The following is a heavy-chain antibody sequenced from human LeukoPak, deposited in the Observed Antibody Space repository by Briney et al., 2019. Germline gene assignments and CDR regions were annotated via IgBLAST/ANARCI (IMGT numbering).Heavy chain of an antibody. V-gene: IGHV3-74*01. CDR1: GFTFSTHW. Sequence: GGSLRLSCAASGFTFSTHWMHWVRQAPGKGLVWVSRISSDESNTRYADSVQGRFTISRDNAKHTLYLQMHSLRAEDTAVYYCAREHLTWFDPWGQGTLVTVSS. CDR2: ISSDESNT. CDR3: AREHLTWFDP. J-gene: IGHJ5*02.